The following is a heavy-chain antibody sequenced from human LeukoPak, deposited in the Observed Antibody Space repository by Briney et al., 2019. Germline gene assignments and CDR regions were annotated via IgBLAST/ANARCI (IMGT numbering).Heavy chain of an antibody. V-gene: IGHV5-51*01. CDR2: IYPGDSDT. CDR3: ARAPTPYYYMDV. CDR1: GYSFTSYW. J-gene: IGHJ6*03. Sequence: RGASLQISCKGSGYSFTSYWIGWVRQLPGKGLEWMGIIYPGDSDTRYSPSFQGQVTISADKSISTAYLQWSSLKASDTAMYYCARAPTPYYYMDVWGKGTTVTVSS.